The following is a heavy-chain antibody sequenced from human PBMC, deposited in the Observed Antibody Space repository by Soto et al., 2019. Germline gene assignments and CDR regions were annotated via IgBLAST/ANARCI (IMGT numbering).Heavy chain of an antibody. D-gene: IGHD4-17*01. J-gene: IGHJ6*02. Sequence: SETLSLTCAVSGGSISSSNWWSWVRQPPGKGLEWVGEIYHSGSTNYNPSLKSRVTISVDKSKNQFSLKLSSVTAADTAVHYCARDEGSTGDYVFICGMDVWGQGTTVTVSS. V-gene: IGHV4-4*02. CDR3: ARDEGSTGDYVFICGMDV. CDR1: GGSISSSNW. CDR2: IYHSGST.